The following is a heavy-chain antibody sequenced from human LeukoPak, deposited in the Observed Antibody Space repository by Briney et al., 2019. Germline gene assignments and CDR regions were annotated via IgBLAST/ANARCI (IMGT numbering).Heavy chain of an antibody. D-gene: IGHD1-26*01. CDR1: GYSSTSSW. J-gene: IGHJ4*02. V-gene: IGHV5-51*01. Sequence: GESLKISCKGPGYSSTSSWIGWVRQMPGKGLEWMGIIYPGDSDTIYSPSFQGQVTISADKYISTAYLQWGSLKASDTAMYYCARHGPYSVSYGYWGQGSLVTVSS. CDR3: ARHGPYSVSYGY. CDR2: IYPGDSDT.